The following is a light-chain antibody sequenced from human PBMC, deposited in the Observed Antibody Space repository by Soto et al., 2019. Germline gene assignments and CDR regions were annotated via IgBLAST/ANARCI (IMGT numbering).Light chain of an antibody. V-gene: IGKV3-20*01. CDR1: QTITT. Sequence: VMTQAPVTLSVNPGDRATLSCRASQTITTLAWYQRKAGQAPRLLIYGVSRRATGIPDRFSGSGSGTDFSLTISRLEPEDFAVYYCQQYGSLPLTFGGGTKVDIK. CDR3: QQYGSLPLT. CDR2: GVS. J-gene: IGKJ4*01.